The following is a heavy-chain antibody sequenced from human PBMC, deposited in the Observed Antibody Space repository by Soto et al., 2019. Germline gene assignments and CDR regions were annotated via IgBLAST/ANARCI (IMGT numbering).Heavy chain of an antibody. Sequence: EVQLLESGGGLVQPGGSLRLSCAASGFTFSSYAMSWVRQAPGKGLEWVSAISGSGGSTYYADSVKGRFTISRDDSKNTLYLQMNSLRAEDTAVYYCAKGSRGSLKRRIVVVVAADYFDYWGQGTLVTVSS. CDR1: GFTFSSYA. V-gene: IGHV3-23*01. D-gene: IGHD2-15*01. J-gene: IGHJ4*02. CDR3: AKGSRGSLKRRIVVVVAADYFDY. CDR2: ISGSGGST.